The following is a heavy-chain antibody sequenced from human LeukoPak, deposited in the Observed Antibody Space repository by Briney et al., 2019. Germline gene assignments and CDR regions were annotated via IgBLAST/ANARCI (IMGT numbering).Heavy chain of an antibody. Sequence: ASVKVSCKASGYNFMNYGVSWVRQAPGQGLEWIGWISGYTGKADYAPKLQGRITMTTDTSTTTAYMELRSLTSDDTAMYYCARVGATYGDPLEFDYWGLGTLVTVSS. CDR2: ISGYTGKA. CDR1: GYNFMNYG. J-gene: IGHJ4*02. V-gene: IGHV1-18*01. CDR3: ARVGATYGDPLEFDY. D-gene: IGHD4-17*01.